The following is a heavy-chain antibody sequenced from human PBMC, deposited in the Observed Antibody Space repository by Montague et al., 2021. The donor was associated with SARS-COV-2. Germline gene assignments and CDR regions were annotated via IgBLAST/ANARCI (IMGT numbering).Heavy chain of an antibody. V-gene: IGHV3-74*01. Sequence: SLRLSCAASEFTFSSYWMHWVRQAPGKGLVWVSRINSDGSSTSYADSVKGRFTISRDNAKNTLYLQMNSLRAKDTAVYYCARDRGTQYGDFPYDYWGQGTLVTVSS. D-gene: IGHD4-17*01. J-gene: IGHJ4*02. CDR1: EFTFSSYW. CDR3: ARDRGTQYGDFPYDY. CDR2: INSDGSST.